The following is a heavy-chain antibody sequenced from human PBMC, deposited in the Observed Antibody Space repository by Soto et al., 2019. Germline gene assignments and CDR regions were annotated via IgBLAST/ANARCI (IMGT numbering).Heavy chain of an antibody. D-gene: IGHD1-26*01. V-gene: IGHV4-30-4*01. CDR1: GGSISSGDYY. J-gene: IGHJ4*02. CDR2: IYYSGST. Sequence: SETLSLTCTVSGGSISSGDYYWSWIRQPPWKGLEWIGYIYYSGSTYYNPSLKSRVTISVDTSKNQFSLKLSSVTAADTAVYYCARSLINSGSYSPFDYWGQGXLVTVYS. CDR3: ARSLINSGSYSPFDY.